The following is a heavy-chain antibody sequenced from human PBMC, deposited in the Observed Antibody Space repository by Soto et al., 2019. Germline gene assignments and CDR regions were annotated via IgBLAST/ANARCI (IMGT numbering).Heavy chain of an antibody. CDR1: GFSFVNYA. J-gene: IGHJ4*02. CDR3: AKATTNGGWFNPFDS. Sequence: GGSLRLSCAASGFSFVNYAMNWVRHAPGKGLEWVSGLSGSGTSTYYADSVKGRFTISRDNSRDTLFLQMNSLTVDDTAVYYCAKATTNGGWFNPFDSWGQGTLVTVSS. D-gene: IGHD6-19*01. V-gene: IGHV3-23*01. CDR2: LSGSGTST.